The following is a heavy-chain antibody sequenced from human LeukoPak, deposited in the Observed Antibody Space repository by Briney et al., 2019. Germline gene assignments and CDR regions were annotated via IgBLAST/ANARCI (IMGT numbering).Heavy chain of an antibody. CDR1: GFTFSSYS. D-gene: IGHD6-13*01. V-gene: IGHV3-21*01. CDR2: ISSSSSYI. CDR3: ARDMGRIAAAGTGNYFDY. J-gene: IGHJ4*02. Sequence: PGGSLRLSCAASGFTFSSYSMNWVRQAPGKGLEWVSSISSSSSYIYYADSVKGRFTISRDNAKNSLYLQMNSLRAEDTAVYYCARDMGRIAAAGTGNYFDYWGQGTLVTVSS.